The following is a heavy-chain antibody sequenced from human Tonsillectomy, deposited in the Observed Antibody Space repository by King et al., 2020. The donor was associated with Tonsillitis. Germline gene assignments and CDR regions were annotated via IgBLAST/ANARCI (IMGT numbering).Heavy chain of an antibody. CDR2: INPSGGGT. CDR1: GYTFTKNY. J-gene: IGHJ4*02. D-gene: IGHD3/OR15-3a*01. Sequence: VQLVESVAEVKKPGASVKVSCKASGYTFTKNYMFWVRQAPGQGLEWLGIINPSGGGTTYAQNFRGRLIMTTDTSTSTAYMELSGLKSEYTSMYYCARLGGLITADFWGQGTLVAVS. V-gene: IGHV1-46*01. CDR3: ARLGGLITADF.